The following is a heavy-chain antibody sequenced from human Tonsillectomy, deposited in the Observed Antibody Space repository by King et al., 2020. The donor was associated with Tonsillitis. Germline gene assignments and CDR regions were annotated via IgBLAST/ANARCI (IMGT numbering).Heavy chain of an antibody. CDR2: ISSSSTYI. J-gene: IGHJ4*02. V-gene: IGHV3-21*01. Sequence: VQLVESGGGLVKPGGSLRLSCAASGFTLSFYAMNWVRQAPGKGLEWVSAISSSSTYIYYAHSARGRFTIYRDNAKNSLYLLMDNLRAEDTSVYYCARDLDDDRAKFDYWGQGTLVTVSS. CDR3: ARDLDDDRAKFDY. D-gene: IGHD3-16*01. CDR1: GFTLSFYA.